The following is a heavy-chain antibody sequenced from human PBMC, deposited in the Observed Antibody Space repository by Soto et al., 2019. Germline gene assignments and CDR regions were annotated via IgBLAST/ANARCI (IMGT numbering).Heavy chain of an antibody. J-gene: IGHJ4*02. CDR2: IFSNDEK. V-gene: IGHV2-26*01. D-gene: IGHD5-12*01. CDR1: GFSLSNARMG. Sequence: SGPTLVNPTETLTLTCTVSGFSLSNARMGVSWIRQPPGKALEWLAHIFSNDEKSYSTSLKSRLTISKNTSKSQVVLTMTNMDPVDTATYYCARIRGYSGYDPMDYWGQGTLVTVSS. CDR3: ARIRGYSGYDPMDY.